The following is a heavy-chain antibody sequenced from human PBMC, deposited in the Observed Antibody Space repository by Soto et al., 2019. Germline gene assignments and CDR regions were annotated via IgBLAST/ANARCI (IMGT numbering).Heavy chain of an antibody. CDR2: IYRGFST. CDR1: GFNVTSTY. D-gene: IGHD6-6*01. V-gene: IGHV3-53*01. Sequence: GVSLRLSCAVSGFNVTSTYMSWVRQAPGKELEWVSVIYRGFSTFYADSVKGRFTVSRDDSKNTVPLQMNSLRAEDTAVYYCARGRSDSSRDDSFDIRGQETMVTISS. J-gene: IGHJ3*02. CDR3: ARGRSDSSRDDSFDI.